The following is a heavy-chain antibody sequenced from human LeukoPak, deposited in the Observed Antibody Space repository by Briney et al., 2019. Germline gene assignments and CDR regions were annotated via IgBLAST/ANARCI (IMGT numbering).Heavy chain of an antibody. CDR1: GGSFSGYY. V-gene: IGHV4-34*01. D-gene: IGHD5-18*01. J-gene: IGHJ4*02. CDR3: ARVEGRGYSYGIDY. CDR2: INHSGST. Sequence: SETLSLTCAVYGGSFSGYYWSWIRQPPGKGLEWIGEINHSGSTNYNPSLKSRVTISVDTSKNQFSLKLSSVTAADTAVYYCARVEGRGYSYGIDYWGQGTLVTVSS.